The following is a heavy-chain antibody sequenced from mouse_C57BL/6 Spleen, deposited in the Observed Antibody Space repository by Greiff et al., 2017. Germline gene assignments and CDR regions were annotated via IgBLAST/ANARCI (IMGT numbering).Heavy chain of an antibody. CDR1: GYTFTGYW. J-gene: IGHJ3*01. Sequence: QVQLQQSGAELMKPGASVKLSCKATGYTFTGYWIEWVKQRPGHGLEWIGEILPGSGSTNYNEKFTGQATFTADTSSNTSYMQLSSRTTEDSAIYYCASDDWVLAWCAYWGQGTLVTVSA. CDR2: ILPGSGST. CDR3: ASDDWVLAWCAY. V-gene: IGHV1-9*01. D-gene: IGHD4-1*01.